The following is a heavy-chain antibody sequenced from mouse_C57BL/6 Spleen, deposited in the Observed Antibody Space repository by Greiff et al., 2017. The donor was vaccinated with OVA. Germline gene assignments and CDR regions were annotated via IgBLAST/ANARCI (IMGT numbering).Heavy chain of an antibody. V-gene: IGHV1-5*01. Sequence: VQLQQSGTVLARPGASVKMSCKTSGYTFTSYWMHWVKQMPGQGLEWIGAIYPGNSDTSYNQKFKGKAKLTAVTSASTAYMELSSLTNEDSAVYYCTRTVYYDYDEYFDVWGTGTTVTVSS. J-gene: IGHJ1*03. CDR3: TRTVYYDYDEYFDV. CDR1: GYTFTSYW. CDR2: IYPGNSDT. D-gene: IGHD2-4*01.